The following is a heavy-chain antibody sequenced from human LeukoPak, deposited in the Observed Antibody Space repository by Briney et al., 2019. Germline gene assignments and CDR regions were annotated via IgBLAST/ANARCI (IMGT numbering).Heavy chain of an antibody. J-gene: IGHJ6*03. V-gene: IGHV3-7*01. D-gene: IGHD4-23*01. Sequence: GGSLRLSCAASGFTFSSYWMSWVRQAPGKGLEWVANIKQDGSEKYYVDSVKGRFTVSRDNAKNSLYLQMNSLRAEDTAVYYCARAHRRWSQNYYYYMDVWGKGTTVTVSS. CDR2: IKQDGSEK. CDR3: ARAHRRWSQNYYYYMDV. CDR1: GFTFSSYW.